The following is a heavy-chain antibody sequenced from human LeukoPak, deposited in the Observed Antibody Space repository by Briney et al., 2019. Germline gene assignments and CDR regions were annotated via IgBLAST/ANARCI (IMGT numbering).Heavy chain of an antibody. D-gene: IGHD3-10*02. Sequence: SQTLSLTCTLSGGSISSGAYYWSWNRHHPGNNLEWIGYIYYSGTPYYNPSLKGRVTISVATSKNQFSLKLSSVTAADTAVYYCARLSSGSYVYWGRGTLVTVSS. CDR1: GGSISSGAYY. CDR3: ARLSSGSYVY. V-gene: IGHV4-31*03. CDR2: IYYSGTP. J-gene: IGHJ4*02.